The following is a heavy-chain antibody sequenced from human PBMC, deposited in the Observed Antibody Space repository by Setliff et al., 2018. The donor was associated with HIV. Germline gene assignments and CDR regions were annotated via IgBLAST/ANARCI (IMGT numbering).Heavy chain of an antibody. V-gene: IGHV4-34*01. J-gene: IGHJ3*01. CDR1: GGSFNGYS. D-gene: IGHD3-9*01. CDR3: ARATDWFHFTDALDF. CDR2: INHSGST. Sequence: PSETLSLTCAVYGGSFNGYSWTWIRQPPGKVLEWIGGINHSGSTNYNPSLKSRVTISVDTSKKQFSLNLSSVTAADTAVYYCARATDWFHFTDALDFWGQGTMVTVSS.